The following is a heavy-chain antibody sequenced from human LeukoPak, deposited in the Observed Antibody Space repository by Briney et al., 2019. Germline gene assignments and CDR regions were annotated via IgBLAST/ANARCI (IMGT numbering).Heavy chain of an antibody. J-gene: IGHJ4*02. CDR3: ARVGTAMVNFDY. CDR2: ISYDGSNK. CDR1: GFTFSSYA. D-gene: IGHD5-18*01. Sequence: PGRSLRLSCATSGFTFSSYAMHWVRQAPGKGLEWVAVISYDGSNKYYADSVKGRFTISRDNSKNTLYLQMNSLRAEDTAVYYCARVGTAMVNFDYWGQGTLVTVSS. V-gene: IGHV3-30-3*01.